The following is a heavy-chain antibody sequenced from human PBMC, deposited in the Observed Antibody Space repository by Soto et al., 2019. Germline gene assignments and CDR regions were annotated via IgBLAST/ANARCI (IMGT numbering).Heavy chain of an antibody. Sequence: SETLSLTCTVSGGSISSSSYYWGWIRQPPGKGLEWIGSIYYSGSTYYNPSLKSQVTISVDTSKNQFSLKLSSVTAADTAVYYCARDGDIAARPGEWGQGTLVTVSS. D-gene: IGHD6-6*01. V-gene: IGHV4-39*07. CDR1: GGSISSSSYY. CDR2: IYYSGST. CDR3: ARDGDIAARPGE. J-gene: IGHJ4*02.